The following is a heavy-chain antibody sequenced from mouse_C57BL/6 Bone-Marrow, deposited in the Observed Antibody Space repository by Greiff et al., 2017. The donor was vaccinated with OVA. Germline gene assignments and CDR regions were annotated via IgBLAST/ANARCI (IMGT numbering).Heavy chain of an antibody. J-gene: IGHJ4*01. CDR2: ISYDGSN. CDR1: GYSITSGYY. Sequence: EVHLVESGPGLVKPSQSLSLTCSVTGYSITSGYYWNWIRQFPGNKLEWMGYISYDGSNNYNPSLKNRISITRDTSKNQFFLKLNSVTTEDTATYYCARGNYADAMDYWGQGTSVTVSS. CDR3: ARGNYADAMDY. D-gene: IGHD2-4*01. V-gene: IGHV3-6*01.